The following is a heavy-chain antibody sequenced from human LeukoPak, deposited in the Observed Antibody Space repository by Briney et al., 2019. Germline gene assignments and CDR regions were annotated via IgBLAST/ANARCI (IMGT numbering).Heavy chain of an antibody. D-gene: IGHD1-26*01. V-gene: IGHV3-30*18. CDR1: GFTFSSYG. CDR3: AKGHSGSYRTFDY. J-gene: IGHJ4*02. Sequence: GGSLRLSCAASGFTFSSYGMHWVRQAPGKGLEWVAVISYDGSNKYYADSVKGRFTISGDNSKNTLYLQMNSLRAEDTAVYYCAKGHSGSYRTFDYWGQGTLVTVSS. CDR2: ISYDGSNK.